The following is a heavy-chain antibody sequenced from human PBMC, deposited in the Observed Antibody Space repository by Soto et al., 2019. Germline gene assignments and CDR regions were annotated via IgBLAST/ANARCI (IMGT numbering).Heavy chain of an antibody. V-gene: IGHV3-30*18. CDR3: AKVDTAMVPYTYYFDY. CDR2: ISYDGSNK. Sequence: VGSLRLSCAASGFTFSSYGMHWVRQAPGKGLEWVAVISYDGSNKYYADSVKGRFTISRDNSKNTLYLQMNSLRAEDTAVYYCAKVDTAMVPYTYYFDYWGQGTLVTVSS. CDR1: GFTFSSYG. D-gene: IGHD5-18*01. J-gene: IGHJ4*02.